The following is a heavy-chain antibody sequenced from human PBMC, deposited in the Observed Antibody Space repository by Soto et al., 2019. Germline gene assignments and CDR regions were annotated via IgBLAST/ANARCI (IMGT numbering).Heavy chain of an antibody. CDR1: GFSLSTSGVG. CDR3: AHTVYDYVCGSYRYFDY. Sequence: QITLKESGPTLVKPTQTLTLTCTFSGFSLSTSGVGVGWIRQPPGKALEWLALIYWDDDKRYSPSLKSRLTITTDTSKNQVVLTMTNMDPVDTATYYCAHTVYDYVCGSYRYFDYWGQGTLVTVSS. CDR2: IYWDDDK. V-gene: IGHV2-5*02. J-gene: IGHJ4*02. D-gene: IGHD3-16*02.